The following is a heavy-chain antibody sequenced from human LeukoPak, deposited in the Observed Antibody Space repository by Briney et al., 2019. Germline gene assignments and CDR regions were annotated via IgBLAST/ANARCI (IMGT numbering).Heavy chain of an antibody. D-gene: IGHD1-26*01. J-gene: IGHJ4*02. Sequence: SETLSLTCTVSGVSISSYYWSWIRQTPGKGLEWIGYIYYSGSTNYNPSLKSRVTISVDTSKNQFSLKLSSVTAADTAVYYCARGVNSGYFDYCGQGTLVTVSS. CDR2: IYYSGST. CDR3: ARGVNSGYFDY. V-gene: IGHV4-59*01. CDR1: GVSISSYY.